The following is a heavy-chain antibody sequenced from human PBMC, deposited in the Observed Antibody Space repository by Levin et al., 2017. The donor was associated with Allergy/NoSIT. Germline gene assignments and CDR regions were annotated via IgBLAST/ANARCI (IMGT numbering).Heavy chain of an antibody. V-gene: IGHV4-4*02. D-gene: IGHD4-17*01. CDR2: IYHSGST. J-gene: IGHJ3*02. Sequence: SETLSLTCAVSGGSISSSNWWSWVRQPPGKGLEWIGEIYHSGSTNYNPSLKSRVTISVDKSKNQFSLKLSSVTAADTAVYYCARSSPDDFGIGFDIWGQGTMVTVSS. CDR1: GGSISSSNW. CDR3: ARSSPDDFGIGFDI.